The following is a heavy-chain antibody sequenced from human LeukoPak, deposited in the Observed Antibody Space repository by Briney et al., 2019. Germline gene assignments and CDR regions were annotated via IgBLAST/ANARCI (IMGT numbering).Heavy chain of an antibody. Sequence: GASVKVSCKASGGTFSSYAISWVRQAPGQGLEWMGRIIPILGIANYAQKFQGRVTITADKSTSTAYMELSSLRSEDTAVYYCARYYYGSGTHMGYYYYGMDVWGQGTTVTVSS. V-gene: IGHV1-69*04. CDR2: IIPILGIA. CDR1: GGTFSSYA. CDR3: ARYYYGSGTHMGYYYYGMDV. J-gene: IGHJ6*02. D-gene: IGHD3-10*01.